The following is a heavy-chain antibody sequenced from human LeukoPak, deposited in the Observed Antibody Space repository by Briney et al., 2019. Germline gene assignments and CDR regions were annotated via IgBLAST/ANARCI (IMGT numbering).Heavy chain of an antibody. CDR1: GGSISSYY. CDR2: IYYSGST. J-gene: IGHJ4*02. CDR3: ARKMAGPIDY. V-gene: IGHV4-59*01. Sequence: SETLSLTCTVSGGSISSYYWSWIRQPPGKGLEWIGYIYYSGSTNYNPSLKSRVTISVDTSKNQFSLKLSSVTAADTAVYYCARKMAGPIDYWGQGTLVTVSS. D-gene: IGHD5-24*01.